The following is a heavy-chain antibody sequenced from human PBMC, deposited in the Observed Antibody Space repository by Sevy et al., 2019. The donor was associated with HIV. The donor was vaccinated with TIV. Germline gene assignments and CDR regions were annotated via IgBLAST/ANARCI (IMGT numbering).Heavy chain of an antibody. J-gene: IGHJ4*02. V-gene: IGHV5-51*01. D-gene: IGHD2-2*01. CDR1: GYTFTNYW. Sequence: GESLKISCKGSGYTFTNYWIGWVRRMPGKGLEWMGIIYPGDSDTRYSPSFQGQVTISADKSISTAYLQWSSLKASDTAMYYCARYPIVVVPAAEYYFDYWCQGTLVTVSS. CDR3: ARYPIVVVPAAEYYFDY. CDR2: IYPGDSDT.